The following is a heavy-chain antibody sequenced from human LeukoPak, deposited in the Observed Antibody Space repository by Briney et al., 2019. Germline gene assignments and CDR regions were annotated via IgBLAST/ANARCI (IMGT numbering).Heavy chain of an antibody. V-gene: IGHV1-2*02. CDR3: AKDISTHMEPPDWFDS. CDR1: GYSFSDYY. CDR2: INPDSGGT. D-gene: IGHD1-1*01. J-gene: IGHJ5*01. Sequence: GASVKVSCKASGYSFSDYYMHRVRQAPGQGLEWMGWINPDSGGTHYAQKFQGRVTLTRDASLSTAYMELSRLRSDDTAVYYCAKDISTHMEPPDWFDSWRQGTLVTVSS.